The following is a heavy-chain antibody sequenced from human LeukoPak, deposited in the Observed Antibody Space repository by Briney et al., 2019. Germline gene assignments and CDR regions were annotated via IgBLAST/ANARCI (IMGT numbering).Heavy chain of an antibody. Sequence: ASVKVSCKVSGYTLTELSMHWVRQATGQGLEWMGWMNPNSGNTGYAQKFQGRVTMTRNTSISTAYMELSSLRSEDTAVYYCARALRGEYYDFWSGYYGSLEDYYYYYGMDVWGQGTTVTVSS. J-gene: IGHJ6*02. CDR1: GYTLTELS. CDR3: ARALRGEYYDFWSGYYGSLEDYYYYYGMDV. D-gene: IGHD3-3*01. CDR2: MNPNSGNT. V-gene: IGHV1-8*01.